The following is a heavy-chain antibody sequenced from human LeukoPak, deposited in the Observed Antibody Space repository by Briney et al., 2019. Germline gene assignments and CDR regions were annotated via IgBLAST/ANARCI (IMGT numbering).Heavy chain of an antibody. CDR1: GFTFSSYS. V-gene: IGHV3-48*01. Sequence: GGSLRLSCAASGFTFSSYSMNWVRQAPGKGLEWVSYISSSSSTIYYADSVKGRFTISRDNAKNSLYLQMNSLRAEDTAVYYCARPGDYDYVWGSYRPWYFDYWGQGTLVTVSS. CDR3: ARPGDYDYVWGSYRPWYFDY. D-gene: IGHD3-16*02. J-gene: IGHJ4*02. CDR2: ISSSSSTI.